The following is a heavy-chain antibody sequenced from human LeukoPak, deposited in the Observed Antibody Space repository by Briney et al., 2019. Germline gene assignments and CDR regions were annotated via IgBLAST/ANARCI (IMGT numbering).Heavy chain of an antibody. CDR2: IYYSGST. Sequence: SETLSLTCTVSGGSISSSSYSWGWIRQPPGKGLEWIGTIYYSGSTYYNPSLKSRVTISVDTSKNQFSLKLTSVTAADTAVYYCARTTEGGYTYGYFYYYYMDVWGKGTTVTISS. CDR1: GGSISSSSYS. D-gene: IGHD5-18*01. V-gene: IGHV4-39*07. J-gene: IGHJ6*03. CDR3: ARTTEGGYTYGYFYYYYMDV.